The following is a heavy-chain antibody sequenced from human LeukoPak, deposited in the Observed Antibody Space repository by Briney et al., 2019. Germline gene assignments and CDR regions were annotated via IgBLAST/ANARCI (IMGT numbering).Heavy chain of an antibody. V-gene: IGHV3-7*01. Sequence: GGSLRLSCAASGFTFSSYWMSWVRQAPGKGLEWVANIKQDGSEKYYVDSVKGRFTISRDNAKNSLYLQMNSPRAEDTAVYYCARDIYDFWSGYSYNWFDPWGQGTLVTVSS. CDR3: ARDIYDFWSGYSYNWFDP. D-gene: IGHD3-3*01. CDR1: GFTFSSYW. CDR2: IKQDGSEK. J-gene: IGHJ5*02.